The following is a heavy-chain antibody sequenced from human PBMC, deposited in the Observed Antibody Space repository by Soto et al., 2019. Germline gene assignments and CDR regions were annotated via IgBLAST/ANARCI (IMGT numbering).Heavy chain of an antibody. Sequence: EVQLVESGGGLVKPGWSLRLSCAVSGFAFSSYTMNWVRQAPGKGLEWVSSISSTSSQIYYRDSVKGRFPISRDNAKKSLYLQMNSLRVEDTAVYYCARGNSGDYSIFHWGQGTLVTVSS. CDR1: GFAFSSYT. CDR2: ISSTSSQI. J-gene: IGHJ4*02. CDR3: ARGNSGDYSIFH. V-gene: IGHV3-21*01. D-gene: IGHD4-17*01.